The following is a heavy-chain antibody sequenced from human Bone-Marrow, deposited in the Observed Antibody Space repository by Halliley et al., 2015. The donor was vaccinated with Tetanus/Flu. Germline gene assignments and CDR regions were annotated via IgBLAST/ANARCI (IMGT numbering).Heavy chain of an antibody. Sequence: QLVQSGAEVKKPGESLRISCKGSGYSFTTYWIGWVRQVPGKGLELMGIIYPGDSDTRYSPSFQGQVIISADKSVNTAYLQWSTLKASDAAMYYCAAFIAASHFADYWGPGTLVTVSS. CDR1: GYSFTTYW. CDR3: AAFIAASHFADY. J-gene: IGHJ4*02. CDR2: IYPGDSDT. V-gene: IGHV5-51*01. D-gene: IGHD6-13*01.